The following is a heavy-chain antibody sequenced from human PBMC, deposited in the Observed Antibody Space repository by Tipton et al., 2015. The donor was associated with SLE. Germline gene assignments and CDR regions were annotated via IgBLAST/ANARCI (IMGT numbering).Heavy chain of an antibody. D-gene: IGHD3-9*01. CDR2: IYTSGST. V-gene: IGHV4-4*07. Sequence: TLSLTCTVSGGSISSYYWSWIRQPAGKGLEWIGRIYTSGSTNYNPSLKSRVTISVDTSKNQFSLKLSSVTAADTAVYYCARDRSNFDWLSYGMDVWGQGTTVTVSS. CDR3: ARDRSNFDWLSYGMDV. J-gene: IGHJ6*02. CDR1: GGSISSYY.